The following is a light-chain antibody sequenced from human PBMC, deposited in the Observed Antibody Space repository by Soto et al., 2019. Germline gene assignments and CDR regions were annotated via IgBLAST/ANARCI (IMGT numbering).Light chain of an antibody. V-gene: IGKV1-5*03. CDR1: QSINGW. CDR3: QQSYSLPLT. J-gene: IGKJ3*01. Sequence: DIQLTQSPSTLSASLGDRVTITCRASQSINGWLAWYQQKPGQAPNLLIYNASTLESGVPPRFSGSGSGSEFTLTISGLQPDDFAIYFCQQSYSLPLTFGPGTKVDIK. CDR2: NAS.